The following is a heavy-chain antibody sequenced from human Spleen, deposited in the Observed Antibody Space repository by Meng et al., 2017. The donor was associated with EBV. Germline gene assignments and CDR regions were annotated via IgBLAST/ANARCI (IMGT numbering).Heavy chain of an antibody. Sequence: QGRLQESGPGVVKPSETLSRTCIVSGGSISRYYWSWIRQPPGKGLEWIGHIHYSGSTNYNPSLKSRVTISMDTSKNQFSLKLTSVTAADTAVYYCARDRRDDTTGYFYDYWGQGTLVTVSS. D-gene: IGHD3-22*01. CDR2: IHYSGST. V-gene: IGHV4-59*01. J-gene: IGHJ4*02. CDR1: GGSISRYY. CDR3: ARDRRDDTTGYFYDY.